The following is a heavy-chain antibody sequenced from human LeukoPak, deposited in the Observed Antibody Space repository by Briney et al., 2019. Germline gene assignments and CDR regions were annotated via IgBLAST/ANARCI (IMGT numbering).Heavy chain of an antibody. V-gene: IGHV4-61*01. Sequence: PSETLSLTCTVSGYSISSGYYWGWIRQPPGKGLEWIGYIYYSGTTNYNPSLKSRVSMSVDTSKNQFSLKLSSVTAADTAVYYCARHLWFGELGYWGQGTLVTVSS. CDR2: IYYSGTT. CDR1: GYSISSGYY. J-gene: IGHJ4*02. D-gene: IGHD3-10*01. CDR3: ARHLWFGELGY.